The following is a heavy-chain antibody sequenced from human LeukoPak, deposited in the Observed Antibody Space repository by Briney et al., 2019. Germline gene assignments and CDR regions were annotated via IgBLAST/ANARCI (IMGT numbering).Heavy chain of an antibody. D-gene: IGHD6-19*01. CDR1: GGSISSSSYY. V-gene: IGHV4-39*01. Sequence: SETLSLTCTVSGGSISSSSYYWGWIRQPPGKGLEWIGSIYYSGSTYYNPSLKSRVTISVDTSKNQFSLKLSSVTAADTAVYYSARPGSSGWYGGHWFDPWGQGTLVTVSS. CDR2: IYYSGST. J-gene: IGHJ5*02. CDR3: ARPGSSGWYGGHWFDP.